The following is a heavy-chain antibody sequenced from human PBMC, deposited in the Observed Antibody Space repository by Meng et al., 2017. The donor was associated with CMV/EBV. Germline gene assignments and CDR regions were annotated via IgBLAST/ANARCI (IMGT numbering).Heavy chain of an antibody. CDR3: AREIVVVPAAIDNWFDP. CDR2: IQTSGSI. V-gene: IGHV4-4*07. D-gene: IGHD2-2*02. CDR1: CGSIRSYY. J-gene: IGHJ5*02. Sequence: ELVPGRVKHSDSLSLTCTVSCGSIRSYYWSWIRQPAGKGLEWIGRIQTSGSIHDIPSRKSRVTMSVDTSKNQFSLKLSSVTAADTVVYYGAREIVVVPAAIDNWFDPWGQGTLVTVSS.